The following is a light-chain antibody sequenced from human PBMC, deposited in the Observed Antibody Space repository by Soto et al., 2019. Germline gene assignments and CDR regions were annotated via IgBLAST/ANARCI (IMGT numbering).Light chain of an antibody. V-gene: IGKV3-15*01. CDR2: NVS. J-gene: IGKJ2*01. CDR1: QNVNSN. CDR3: QQYNTLNT. Sequence: EIAMTQSPATLSVSPGQRATLSCRASQNVNSNLAWYQQKPGHAPSLLMYNVSTRATGFPARFGGSGSGTEFTLTISSLQSEDSAIYYCQQYNTLNTFGQGTKLEIK.